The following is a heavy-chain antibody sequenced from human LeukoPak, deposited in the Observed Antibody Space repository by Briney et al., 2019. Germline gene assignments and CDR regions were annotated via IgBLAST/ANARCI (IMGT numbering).Heavy chain of an antibody. Sequence: PGGSLRLSCAVSGFTFSAYSMNWVRQAPGKGLEWVSFISTSSSYIYYADSVKGRFTISRDNAKNSLYLQMNSLRAEDTAFYFCARGLRWTVDTAIVTVAYSDYWGRGTLVTVSS. J-gene: IGHJ4*02. D-gene: IGHD5-18*01. V-gene: IGHV3-21*04. CDR3: ARGLRWTVDTAIVTVAYSDY. CDR1: GFTFSAYS. CDR2: ISTSSSYI.